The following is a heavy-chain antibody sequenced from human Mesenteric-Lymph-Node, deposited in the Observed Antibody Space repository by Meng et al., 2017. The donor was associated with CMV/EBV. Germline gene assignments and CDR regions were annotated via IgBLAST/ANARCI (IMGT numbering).Heavy chain of an antibody. CDR3: VRDLVGHTGMGY. CDR2: INPNSGAT. CDR1: GYTFTDYF. V-gene: IGHV1-2*02. J-gene: IGHJ4*02. Sequence: SCKASGYTFTDYFIRWVRQAPGQGLEWMGWINPNSGATNYAQKFQGSVTMTRDTSISTAYMELTWLTSDDTAVYHCVRDLVGHTGMGYWGQATLVTVSS. D-gene: IGHD1-1*01.